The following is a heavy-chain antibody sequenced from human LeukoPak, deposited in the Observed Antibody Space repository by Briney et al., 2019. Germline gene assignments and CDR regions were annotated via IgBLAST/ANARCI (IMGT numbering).Heavy chain of an antibody. Sequence: GSLRLSCAASEFTFSSYWMSWARQVPGKGLEWIGEIYRSGSTNYNPSLKSRVTISLDKSKNQFSLRLSSVTAADTAVYYCARYRGASGYHFDYWGQGTLVTVSS. V-gene: IGHV4-4*02. CDR3: ARYRGASGYHFDY. J-gene: IGHJ4*02. CDR2: IYRSGST. CDR1: EFTFSSYW. D-gene: IGHD5-12*01.